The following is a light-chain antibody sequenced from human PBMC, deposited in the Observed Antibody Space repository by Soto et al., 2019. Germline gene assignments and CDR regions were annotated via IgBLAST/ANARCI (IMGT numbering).Light chain of an antibody. CDR2: SSS. CDR3: QQTYSTPIT. Sequence: DIQMTQSPSSLSASVGDRVTITCRASQTISNYLNWYQQRPGKAPNLLIYSSSSLQSGVPPRFSGSGSGTDFTLTISSLQHEDFATDYCQQTYSTPITFGQGTRLEIK. CDR1: QTISNY. J-gene: IGKJ5*01. V-gene: IGKV1-39*01.